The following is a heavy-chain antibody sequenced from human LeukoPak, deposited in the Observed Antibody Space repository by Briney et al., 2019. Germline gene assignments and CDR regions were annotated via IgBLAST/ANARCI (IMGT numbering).Heavy chain of an antibody. J-gene: IGHJ5*02. CDR1: GGSISSYY. CDR2: IYYSGST. V-gene: IGHV4-59*01. D-gene: IGHD3-10*01. CDR3: ARVQVRLLWFGELFGNWFDP. Sequence: SETLSLTCTVSGGSISSYYWSWIRQPPGKGLEWIGYIYYSGSTNYNPSLKSRVTISVDTSKNQFSLKLSSVTAADTAVYYCARVQVRLLWFGELFGNWFDPWGQGTLVTVSS.